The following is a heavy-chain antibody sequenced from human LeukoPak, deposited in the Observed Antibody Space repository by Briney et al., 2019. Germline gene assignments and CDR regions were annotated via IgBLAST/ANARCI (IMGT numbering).Heavy chain of an antibody. V-gene: IGHV3-30*18. CDR1: GFTFNNYG. CDR3: AKDDDYGGN. Sequence: GRSLRLSCAASGFTFNNYGMHWVRQAPGKGLEWVAVISYDGSNKYYADSVKGRFTISRSNSKNTLYLQMNSLRAEDTAVYYCAKDDDYGGNWGQGTLVTASS. D-gene: IGHD4-23*01. CDR2: ISYDGSNK. J-gene: IGHJ4*02.